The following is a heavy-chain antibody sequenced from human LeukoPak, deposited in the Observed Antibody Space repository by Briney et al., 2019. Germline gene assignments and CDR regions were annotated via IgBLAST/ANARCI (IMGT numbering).Heavy chain of an antibody. J-gene: IGHJ4*02. CDR3: TSLEYDGSYYAAH. Sequence: GGSLRLSCAASGFTFSGSAMHWVRQASGKGLEWVGRIKTKPNNYATAYAASVKGRFTISRDDSKNTAYLQMNSLKTEDTAVYYCTSLEYDGSYYAAHWGQGTLVTVSS. CDR2: IKTKPNNYAT. D-gene: IGHD1-26*01. CDR1: GFTFSGSA. V-gene: IGHV3-73*01.